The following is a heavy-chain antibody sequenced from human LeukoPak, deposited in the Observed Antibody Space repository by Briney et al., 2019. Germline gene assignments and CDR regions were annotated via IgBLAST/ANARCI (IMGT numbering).Heavy chain of an antibody. Sequence: PGGSLRLSCAASGFTFSSYSMNWVRQAPGKGLEWVSAIDSSGNSIYYADSVKGRFTISRDNAKNSLYLQMNSLRAEDTAVYYCARQNGWELLAFDIWGQGTMVTVSS. V-gene: IGHV3-21*01. CDR2: IDSSGNSI. D-gene: IGHD1-26*01. CDR1: GFTFSSYS. CDR3: ARQNGWELLAFDI. J-gene: IGHJ3*02.